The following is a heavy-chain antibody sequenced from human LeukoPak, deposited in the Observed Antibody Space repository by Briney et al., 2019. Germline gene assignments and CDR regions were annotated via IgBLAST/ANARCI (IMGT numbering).Heavy chain of an antibody. D-gene: IGHD2-15*01. CDR3: ARRVVAATPRWFDP. CDR2: INYSGTT. CDR1: GGSVSSGSYY. Sequence: SETLSLTCTVSGGSVSSGSYYWSWIRQSPGKGLEWIGNINYSGTTYYNPSLTSRVTVFVDTSKNQFSLNLSSVTAADTAVYFCARRVVAATPRWFDPWGQGTLVIVSS. J-gene: IGHJ5*02. V-gene: IGHV4-39*01.